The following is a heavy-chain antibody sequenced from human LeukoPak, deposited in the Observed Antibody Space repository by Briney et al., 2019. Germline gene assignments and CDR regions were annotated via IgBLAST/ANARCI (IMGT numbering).Heavy chain of an antibody. D-gene: IGHD2-2*01. V-gene: IGHV3-48*01. CDR1: GFSSCSYS. CDR3: TKPQGRYCSSTSCYSAGHAFHI. Sequence: GGCLRLSCAVSGFSSCSYSMTWVRRAAGPRVKGCSYIGNSGSTKYYAESVKGRFTISRDNSRPTLYPPWKSLRAEDTAVYYCTKPQGRYCSSTSCYSAGHAFHIWGQGTMVTVSS. J-gene: IGHJ3*02. CDR2: IGNSGSTK.